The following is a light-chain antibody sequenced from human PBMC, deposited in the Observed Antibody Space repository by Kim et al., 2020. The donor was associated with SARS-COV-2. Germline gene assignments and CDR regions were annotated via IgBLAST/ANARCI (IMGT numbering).Light chain of an antibody. J-gene: IGLJ3*02. CDR1: SGGIARNY. CDR3: QSYDSSKWV. V-gene: IGLV6-57*03. CDR2: EDN. Sequence: GKNEKMSCTRSSGGIARNYVQWYQQSPGSAPTTVIYEDNQRPSGVPDRFSGSIDSSSNSASLTISGLKTEDEADYYCQSYDSSKWVFGGGTKLTVL.